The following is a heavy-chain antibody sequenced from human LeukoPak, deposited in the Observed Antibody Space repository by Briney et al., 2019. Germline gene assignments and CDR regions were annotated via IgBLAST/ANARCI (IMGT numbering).Heavy chain of an antibody. Sequence: PGGSLRLSCAASGFTFSTYWMTWVRQAPGKGLEWVSAISGGGGTTYYADSVKGRFTISRDNSKNTLYLQMNSLRAEDTAVYYCATNYYDASATNYWGQGTLVTVSS. D-gene: IGHD3-22*01. J-gene: IGHJ4*02. V-gene: IGHV3-23*01. CDR2: ISGGGGTT. CDR3: ATNYYDASATNY. CDR1: GFTFSTYW.